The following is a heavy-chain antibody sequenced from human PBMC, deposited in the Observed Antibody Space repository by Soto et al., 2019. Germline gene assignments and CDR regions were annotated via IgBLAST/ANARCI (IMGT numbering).Heavy chain of an antibody. Sequence: GGSLRLSCAASGFTFNTYTIHWVRQAPGKGLEWVALMSYDGSNQDYADSVKGRFTISRDNSKNTLSLQMNSLRVEDTALYYCARGRKYISSLSYYYGLDVWGQGTTVTVSS. D-gene: IGHD3-16*01. V-gene: IGHV3-30-3*01. CDR1: GFTFNTYT. CDR2: MSYDGSNQ. J-gene: IGHJ6*02. CDR3: ARGRKYISSLSYYYGLDV.